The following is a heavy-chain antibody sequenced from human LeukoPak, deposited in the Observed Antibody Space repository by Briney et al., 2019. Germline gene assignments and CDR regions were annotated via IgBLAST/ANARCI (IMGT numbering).Heavy chain of an antibody. J-gene: IGHJ6*02. CDR3: ARVLSLDYYYGLDV. CDR1: GFTFSTYS. V-gene: IGHV3-21*01. Sequence: GGSLRLSCAASGFTFSTYSMNWVRQAPGKGLEWVSSISTGSSYIYYADSVNGRFTISRANAKNSLYLQMNSLRAEDTAVYYCARVLSLDYYYGLDVWGQGTTVTVSS. CDR2: ISTGSSYI.